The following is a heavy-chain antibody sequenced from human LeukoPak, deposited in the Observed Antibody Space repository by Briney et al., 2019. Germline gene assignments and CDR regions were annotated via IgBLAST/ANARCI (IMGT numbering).Heavy chain of an antibody. Sequence: PGGSLRLSCAASGFTFSSYEMNWVRQAPGKGLEWVSYISSSGSTIYYADSVKGRFTISRDNAKNSLYLQMNSLRAEDTAVYYCARDQGADILTGYYIYGMDVWGKGTTVTVSS. V-gene: IGHV3-48*03. D-gene: IGHD3-9*01. CDR3: ARDQGADILTGYYIYGMDV. CDR1: GFTFSSYE. CDR2: ISSSGSTI. J-gene: IGHJ6*04.